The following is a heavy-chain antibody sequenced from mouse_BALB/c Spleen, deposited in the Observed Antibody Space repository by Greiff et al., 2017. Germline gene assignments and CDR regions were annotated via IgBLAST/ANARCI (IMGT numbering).Heavy chain of an antibody. D-gene: IGHD2-14*01. CDR1: GDSITSGY. CDR3: ARRDYRYDWFAY. Sequence: EVKVVESGPSLVKPSQTLSLTCSVTGDSITSGYWNWIRKFPGNKLEYMGYISYSGSTYYNPSLKSRISITRDTSKNQYYLQLNSVTTEDTATYYCARRDYRYDWFAYWGQGTLVTVSA. J-gene: IGHJ3*01. CDR2: ISYSGST. V-gene: IGHV3-8*02.